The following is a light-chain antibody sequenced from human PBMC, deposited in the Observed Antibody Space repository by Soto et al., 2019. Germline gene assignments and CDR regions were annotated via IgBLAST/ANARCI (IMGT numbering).Light chain of an antibody. CDR2: DAS. V-gene: IGKV3-11*01. Sequence: EIVLTQSPATLSLSPGERATLSCRASQSVSSYLAWYQQKPGQAPRLLIYDASNRATGIPARFSGSGSGTDFTLTISSLEPEDFAVYYCQHYSNLPLPFGGGTKVEIK. CDR1: QSVSSY. J-gene: IGKJ4*01. CDR3: QHYSNLPLP.